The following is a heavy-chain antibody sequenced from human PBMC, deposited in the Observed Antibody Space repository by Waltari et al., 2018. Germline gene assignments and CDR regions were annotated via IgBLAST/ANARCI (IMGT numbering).Heavy chain of an antibody. D-gene: IGHD3-3*01. J-gene: IGHJ6*03. CDR2: RLPGASDT. CDR3: ATIRFLETRYYYYMDV. Sequence: EVQLVQSGAEVKKPGESLKISCKGSGYSFTSYWIGWVRQMPGKGLEWMGIRLPGASDTSYCPPFQGQGTISADKSISTAYLQWSSLKASDTAMYYCATIRFLETRYYYYMDVWGKGTTVTVSS. CDR1: GYSFTSYW. V-gene: IGHV5-51*01.